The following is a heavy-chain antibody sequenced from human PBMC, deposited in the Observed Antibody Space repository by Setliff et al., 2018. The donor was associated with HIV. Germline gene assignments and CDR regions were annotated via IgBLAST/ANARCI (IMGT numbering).Heavy chain of an antibody. V-gene: IGHV4-61*09. CDR1: GGSISSGSYY. J-gene: IGHJ6*03. D-gene: IGHD4-17*01. CDR3: ARGNSRRLRVHYYYYYMDV. CDR2: IYTSGNT. Sequence: SETLTLTCTVSGGSISSGSYYWSWIRQPAGKGLEWIGHIYTSGNTNHNPSLKSRVTISVDTSENQFSLKLSSVTAADTAVYYCARGNSRRLRVHYYYYYMDVWGKGTTVTVSS.